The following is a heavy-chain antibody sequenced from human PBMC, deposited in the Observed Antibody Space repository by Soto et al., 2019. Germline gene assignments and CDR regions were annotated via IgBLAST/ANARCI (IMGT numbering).Heavy chain of an antibody. CDR1: GGSISSDGYY. Sequence: QVQLQESGPGLVKPSQTLSLTCTVSGGSISSDGYYWSWIRQHPGKGLEWIGYIYYSGSTCYNPFVKSRVTISVDTSKNLFSLNVSSVPAGDTAVYYCASGSVVAATLFDYWGQGTLGTVSS. CDR2: IYYSGST. D-gene: IGHD2-15*01. CDR3: ASGSVVAATLFDY. J-gene: IGHJ4*02. V-gene: IGHV4-31*03.